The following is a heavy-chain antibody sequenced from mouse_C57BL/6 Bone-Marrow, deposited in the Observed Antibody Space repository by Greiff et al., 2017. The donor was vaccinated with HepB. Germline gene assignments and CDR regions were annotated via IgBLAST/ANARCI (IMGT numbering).Heavy chain of an antibody. CDR1: GFNITDYY. J-gene: IGHJ3*01. CDR3: ARSSCDGRSYGFAY. V-gene: IGHV14-2*01. CDR2: IDPEDGET. D-gene: IGHD1-1*01. Sequence: VQLKESGAELVKPGASVKLSCTASGFNITDYYMHWVKQRTEQGLEWIGRIDPEDGETTYAPKFQGTATITADTSSNTAYLPLSSLTSEDTAVYYGARSSCDGRSYGFAYWGQGTLVTVAT.